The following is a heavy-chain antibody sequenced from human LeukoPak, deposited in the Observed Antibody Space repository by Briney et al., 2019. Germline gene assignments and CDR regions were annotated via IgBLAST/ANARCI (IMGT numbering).Heavy chain of an antibody. V-gene: IGHV3-13*01. CDR1: GLTFDDYG. D-gene: IGHD3-10*01. CDR3: ARGMVRGVMGAFDI. Sequence: GGSLRLSCAASGLTFDDYGMSWVRQATGKGLEWVSAIGTAGDTYYPGSVKGRFTISRENAKNSLYLQMNSLRAGDTAVYYCARGMVRGVMGAFDIWGQGTMVTVSS. J-gene: IGHJ3*02. CDR2: IGTAGDT.